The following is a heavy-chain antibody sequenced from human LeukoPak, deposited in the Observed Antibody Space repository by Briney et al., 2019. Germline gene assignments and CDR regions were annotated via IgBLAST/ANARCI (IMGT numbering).Heavy chain of an antibody. CDR1: GFTFSSYA. CDR2: ISYDGSNK. V-gene: IGHV3-30*04. Sequence: PGGSLRLSCAASGFTFSSYAMHWVRQAPGKGLEWVAVISYDGSNKYYADSVKGRFTISRDNSKNPLYLQMNSLRAEDTAVYYCAKDCSGGSCYWGQGTLVTVSS. D-gene: IGHD2-15*01. CDR3: AKDCSGGSCY. J-gene: IGHJ4*02.